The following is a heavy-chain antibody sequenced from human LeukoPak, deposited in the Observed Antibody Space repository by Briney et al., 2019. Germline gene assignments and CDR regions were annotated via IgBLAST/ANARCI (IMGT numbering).Heavy chain of an antibody. CDR3: AKDLYSYGLAGLDY. CDR2: ISWDGGST. D-gene: IGHD5-18*01. Sequence: PGGSLRLSCAASGFTFDDYAMHWVRQAPGKGLEWVSIISWDGGSTYYADSVKGRFTISRDNSKNSLYLQMNSLRAEDTALYYCAKDLYSYGLAGLDYWGQGTLVTVSS. J-gene: IGHJ4*02. V-gene: IGHV3-43D*03. CDR1: GFTFDDYA.